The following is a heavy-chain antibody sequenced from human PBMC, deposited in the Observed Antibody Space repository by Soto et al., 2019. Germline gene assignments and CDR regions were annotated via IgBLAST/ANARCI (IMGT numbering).Heavy chain of an antibody. CDR3: ARVGEDSVDIDY. D-gene: IGHD3-3*01. CDR1: GFTFSSYG. Sequence: RGSLRHSCAASGFTFSSYGMHWGRQAPGKGLEWVAVIWYDGSNKYYAESVKGRFTISRDNSKNTLSLQMNSLRAEDTAVYYCARVGEDSVDIDYWGKGTLVIVSS. CDR2: IWYDGSNK. J-gene: IGHJ4*02. V-gene: IGHV3-33*01.